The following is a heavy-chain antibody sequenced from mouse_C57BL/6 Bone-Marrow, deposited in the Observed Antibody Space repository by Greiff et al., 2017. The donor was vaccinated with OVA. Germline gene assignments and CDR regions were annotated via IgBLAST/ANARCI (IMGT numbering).Heavy chain of an antibody. V-gene: IGHV1-64*01. D-gene: IGHD2-4*01. CDR3: ARGYDYDVESYYFDY. CDR2: IHPNSGST. Sequence: QVQLQQPGAELVKPGASVKLSCKASGYTFTSYWMHWVKQRPGQGLEWIGMIHPNSGSTNYNEKFKSKATLTVDKSSSTAYMQLSSLTSEDSAVYYCARGYDYDVESYYFDYWGQGTTLTVSS. J-gene: IGHJ2*01. CDR1: GYTFTSYW.